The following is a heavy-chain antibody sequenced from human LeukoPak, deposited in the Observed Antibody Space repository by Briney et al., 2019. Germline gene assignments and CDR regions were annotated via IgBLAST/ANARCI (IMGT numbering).Heavy chain of an antibody. CDR2: IYSGGNI. V-gene: IGHV3-53*01. J-gene: IGHJ6*02. CDR3: AREEYYYHYGMDV. Sequence: GGSLRLSCAASRFTVSSTYMSWVRQAPGEGLEWVSVIYSGGNIYYIESVKGRFTISRDTSKNTLYLQMNSLRAEDTAVYYCAREEYYYHYGMDVWGQGTTVTVSS. CDR1: RFTVSSTY.